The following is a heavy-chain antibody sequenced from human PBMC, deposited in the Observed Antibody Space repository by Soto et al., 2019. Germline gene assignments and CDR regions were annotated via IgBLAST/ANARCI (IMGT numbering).Heavy chain of an antibody. CDR3: ARPLGWRDAFDI. D-gene: IGHD6-19*01. J-gene: IGHJ3*02. CDR2: IKQDGSDE. CDR1: GFTFIAHW. V-gene: IGHV3-7*01. Sequence: GGSLRLSCAATGFTFIAHWMSWVRQAPGKGLEWVANIKQDGSDEYYVDSVKGRFTISRDNAKNSLYLQMNSLRAEDTAVYYCARPLGWRDAFDIWGQGT.